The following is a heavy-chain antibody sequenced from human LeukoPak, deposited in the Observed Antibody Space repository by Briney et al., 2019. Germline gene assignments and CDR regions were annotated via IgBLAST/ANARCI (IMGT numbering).Heavy chain of an antibody. CDR2: IFYGRST. V-gene: IGHV4-39*01. CDR3: VRHQDSGAHESAFNV. Sequence: SETLSLTCTVSGGSNSTSSYYWGWIRQPPGKDLEWIGSIFYGRSTYYNPSLKSRLAITVDTSKNQFSLELSSVTAADTAVYYCVRHQDSGAHESAFNVWGQGTMVTVSS. D-gene: IGHD4-17*01. CDR1: GGSNSTSSYY. J-gene: IGHJ3*01.